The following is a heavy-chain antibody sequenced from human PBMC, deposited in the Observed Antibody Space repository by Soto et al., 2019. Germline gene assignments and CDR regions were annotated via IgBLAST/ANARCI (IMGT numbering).Heavy chain of an antibody. J-gene: IGHJ6*02. CDR1: GYTFTSYD. D-gene: IGHD6-19*01. CDR3: ARADRMAAHMDYDMDV. V-gene: IGHV1-8*01. CDR2: LNPTNGDT. Sequence: ASVKVSCKASGYTFTSYDISWVRQAPGQGLEWMGSLNPTNGDTDYAQKFQGRVTMTRNTSMNTAYMELRSLSPDDTAVFYCARADRMAAHMDYDMDVWGQGTTVTVSS.